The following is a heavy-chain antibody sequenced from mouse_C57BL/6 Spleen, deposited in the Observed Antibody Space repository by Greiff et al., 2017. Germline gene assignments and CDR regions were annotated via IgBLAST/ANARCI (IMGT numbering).Heavy chain of an antibody. Sequence: QVKLQQPGAELVKPGASVKMSCKASGYTFTSYWITWVKQRPGQGLEWIGDIYPGSGSTNYNEKFQSKATLTVDTSSSTAYMQLSSLTSEDSSVYYYASLTTVGAMDVWGKGTSVTVSS. CDR1: GYTFTSYW. CDR2: IYPGSGST. J-gene: IGHJ4*01. CDR3: ASLTTVGAMDV. D-gene: IGHD1-1*01. V-gene: IGHV1-55*01.